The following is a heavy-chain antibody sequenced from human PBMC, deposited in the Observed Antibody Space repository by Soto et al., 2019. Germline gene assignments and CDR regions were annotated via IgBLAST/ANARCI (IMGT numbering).Heavy chain of an antibody. CDR2: IYYSGST. CDR1: GGSISSYY. D-gene: IGHD1-1*01. CDR3: ARRYGYSFDY. V-gene: IGHV4-59*08. J-gene: IGHJ4*02. Sequence: SETLSLTCTVSGGSISSYYWSWIRQPPGKGLEWIGYIYYSGSTNYNPSLKSRVTILVDTSKNQFSLKLSSVTAADTAVYYCARRYGYSFDYPGQGTLVTLPS.